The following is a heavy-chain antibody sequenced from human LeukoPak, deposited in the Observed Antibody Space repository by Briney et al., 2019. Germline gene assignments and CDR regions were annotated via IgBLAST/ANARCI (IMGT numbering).Heavy chain of an antibody. J-gene: IGHJ6*03. CDR2: TYPGDSDT. CDR3: ARHLITAAGISHYYYYMDV. D-gene: IGHD6-13*01. CDR1: GYSFTSYW. V-gene: IGHV5-51*01. Sequence: GESLKISCKGSGYSFTSYWIGWVRQMPGKGLEWMGITYPGDSDTRYSPSFQGQVTISADKSISTAYLQWSSLKASDTAMYYCARHLITAAGISHYYYYMDVWGKGTTVTVSS.